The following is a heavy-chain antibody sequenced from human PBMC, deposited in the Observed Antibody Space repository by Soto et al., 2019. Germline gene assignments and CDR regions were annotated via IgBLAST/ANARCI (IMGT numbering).Heavy chain of an antibody. J-gene: IGHJ6*02. D-gene: IGHD3-9*01. Sequence: ASVKVSCKASGYTFTSYAMHWVRQAPGQRLEWMGWINAGNGNTKYSQKFQGRVTITRDTSAGTAYMELSSLRSEDTAVYYCARAHGSNFDWFYYYYGMDVWGQGXTVTVSS. CDR1: GYTFTSYA. CDR2: INAGNGNT. V-gene: IGHV1-3*01. CDR3: ARAHGSNFDWFYYYYGMDV.